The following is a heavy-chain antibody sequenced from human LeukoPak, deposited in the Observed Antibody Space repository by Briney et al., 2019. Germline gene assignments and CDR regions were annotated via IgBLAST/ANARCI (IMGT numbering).Heavy chain of an antibody. CDR1: GFTFSSYA. V-gene: IGHV3-23*01. Sequence: GSLRLFCAASGFTFSSYAMSWVRQAPGKGLEWVSAISGSGGSTYYADSVKGRFTISRDNSKNTLYLQMNSLRAEDTAVYYCAKEGREGAYYYYYYGMDVWGQGTTVTVSS. J-gene: IGHJ6*02. CDR2: ISGSGGST. CDR3: AKEGREGAYYYYYYGMDV.